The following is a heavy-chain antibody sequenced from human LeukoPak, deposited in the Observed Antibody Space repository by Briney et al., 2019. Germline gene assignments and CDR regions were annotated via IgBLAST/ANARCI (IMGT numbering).Heavy chain of an antibody. CDR3: ARDAGHQLSRRNYYAMDV. J-gene: IGHJ6*02. CDR1: GGSINSSSYY. D-gene: IGHD1-1*01. Sequence: TSETLSLTCTVSGGSINSSSYYWGWVRQPPGKGLEWIGSTYYRGSTYYNPSLKSRVTISVDTSKNQFSLKLSSVTAADTAVYYCARDAGHQLSRRNYYAMDVWGQGTTVTVSS. CDR2: TYYRGST. V-gene: IGHV4-39*07.